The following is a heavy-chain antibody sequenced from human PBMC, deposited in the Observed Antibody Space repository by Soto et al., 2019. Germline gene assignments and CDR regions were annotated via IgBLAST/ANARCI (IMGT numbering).Heavy chain of an antibody. CDR1: GYTFTSYG. D-gene: IGHD3-10*01. CDR2: ISAYNGNT. CDR3: ARDHLWFGELLAPIDY. Sequence: ASVKVSCKASGYTFTSYGISWVRQAPGQGLEWMGWISAYNGNTNYAQKLQGRVTMTTDTSTSTAYMELRSLRSDDTAVYYCARDHLWFGELLAPIDYWGQGTLVTVSS. J-gene: IGHJ4*02. V-gene: IGHV1-18*01.